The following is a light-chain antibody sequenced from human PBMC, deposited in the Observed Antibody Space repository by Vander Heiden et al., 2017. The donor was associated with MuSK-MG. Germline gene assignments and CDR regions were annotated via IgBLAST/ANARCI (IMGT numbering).Light chain of an antibody. CDR1: QSISSW. V-gene: IGKV1-5*03. J-gene: IGKJ4*01. CDR3: QQYDDYHSLT. CDR2: EAS. Sequence: DIQMTQSPSTLSASIGDRVSMTCRASQSISSWLAWYQQKPGKAPKLLIYEASNLYSGVPSRFSGSGSATEFTLTISSLQPDDFATYYCQQYDDYHSLTFGGGTKVEIK.